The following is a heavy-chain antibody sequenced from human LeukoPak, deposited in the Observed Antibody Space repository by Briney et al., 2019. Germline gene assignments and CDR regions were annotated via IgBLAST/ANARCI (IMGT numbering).Heavy chain of an antibody. D-gene: IGHD4-17*01. Sequence: PSETLSLTCTVSGGSISSYYWSWIRQPPGKGLEWIGYIYYSGSTNYNPSLKSRVTISVDTSKNQFSLKLSSVTAADTAVYYCARHSTVTRRGNSDYWGQGTLVTVSS. CDR2: IYYSGST. CDR3: ARHSTVTRRGNSDY. J-gene: IGHJ4*02. CDR1: GGSISSYY. V-gene: IGHV4-59*08.